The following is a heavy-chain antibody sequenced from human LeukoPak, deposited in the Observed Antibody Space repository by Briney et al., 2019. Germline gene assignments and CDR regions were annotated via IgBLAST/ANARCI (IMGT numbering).Heavy chain of an antibody. Sequence: GGSLRLSCAASGFTFSSYATHWVRQAPGKGLEWVAVISYDGSNKYYADSVKGRFTISRDNSKNTLYLLMNSLRAEDTAVYYCARDPPGTVRSFGAYYHGMDVWGQGTTVTVSS. CDR1: GFTFSSYA. D-gene: IGHD3-10*01. J-gene: IGHJ6*02. CDR2: ISYDGSNK. V-gene: IGHV3-30*04. CDR3: ARDPPGTVRSFGAYYHGMDV.